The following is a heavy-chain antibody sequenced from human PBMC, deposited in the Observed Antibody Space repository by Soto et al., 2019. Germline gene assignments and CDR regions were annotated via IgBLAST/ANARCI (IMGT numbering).Heavy chain of an antibody. CDR1: GYTFTSYG. Sequence: ASVKVSCKASGYTFTSYGISWVRQAPGQGLEWMGWISAYNGNTNYAQKLQGRVTMTTDTSTSTAYMELRSLRSDDTAVYYCARDYVTIFGVVITGNYYYYGMDVWGQGTTVTVSS. D-gene: IGHD3-3*01. J-gene: IGHJ6*02. V-gene: IGHV1-18*04. CDR2: ISAYNGNT. CDR3: ARDYVTIFGVVITGNYYYYGMDV.